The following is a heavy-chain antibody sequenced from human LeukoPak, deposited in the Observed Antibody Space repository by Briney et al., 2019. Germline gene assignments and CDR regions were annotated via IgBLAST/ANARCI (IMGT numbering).Heavy chain of an antibody. CDR3: ARDRYDYVWGSYVFDY. Sequence: PGGSLRLSCAASGFTFSSYEMNWVRQAPGKGLEWVSYISSSGSTIYYADSVKGRFTISRDNAKNSLYLQMNSLRAEDTAVYYCARDRYDYVWGSYVFDYWGQGTLVTLSS. CDR1: GFTFSSYE. CDR2: ISSSGSTI. J-gene: IGHJ4*02. V-gene: IGHV3-48*03. D-gene: IGHD3-16*01.